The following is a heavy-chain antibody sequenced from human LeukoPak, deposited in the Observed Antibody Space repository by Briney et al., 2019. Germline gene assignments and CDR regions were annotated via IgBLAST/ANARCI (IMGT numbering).Heavy chain of an antibody. CDR2: IYYSGST. CDR1: GGSISSYY. D-gene: IGHD2-2*01. CDR3: VKSNSRYQPWTLDI. Sequence: TSETLSLTCTVSGGSISSYYWSWIRQPPGKGLEWIGYIYYSGSTNYNPSLKSRVTISVDTSKNQFSLKLSSVTAADTAVYYCVKSNSRYQPWTLDIWGRGTMVTVSS. V-gene: IGHV4-59*01. J-gene: IGHJ3*02.